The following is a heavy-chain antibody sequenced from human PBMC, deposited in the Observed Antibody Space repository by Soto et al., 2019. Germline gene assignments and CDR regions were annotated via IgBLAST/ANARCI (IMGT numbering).Heavy chain of an antibody. Sequence: ASVKVSCKASGYTFTSYAMHWVRQAPGQRLEWMGWINAGNGNTKYSQKFQGRVTITRDTSASTAYMELSSLRSEDTAVYYCARVARPYYYDSSEGDWFDPWGQGTLVTVSS. CDR3: ARVARPYYYDSSEGDWFDP. D-gene: IGHD3-22*01. CDR1: GYTFTSYA. CDR2: INAGNGNT. V-gene: IGHV1-3*01. J-gene: IGHJ5*02.